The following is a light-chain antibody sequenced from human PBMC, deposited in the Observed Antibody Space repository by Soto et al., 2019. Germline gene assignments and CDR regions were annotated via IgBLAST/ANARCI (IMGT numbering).Light chain of an antibody. CDR3: QQYDSSPLT. CDR1: QSVSSSF. CDR2: GAS. J-gene: IGKJ4*01. V-gene: IGKV3-20*01. Sequence: EIVFTQSPGTLSLSPGERATLSCRASQSVSSSFLAWYQQKPGQAPSLLIYGASSRATGIPDRFSGSGSGTDFTLTISRLEPEDVAVYYCQQYDSSPLTFGGGTKVEIK.